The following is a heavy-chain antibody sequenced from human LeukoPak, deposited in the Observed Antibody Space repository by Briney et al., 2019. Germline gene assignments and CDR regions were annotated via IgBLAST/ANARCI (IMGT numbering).Heavy chain of an antibody. CDR2: VNSDGSST. J-gene: IGHJ4*02. Sequence: GGSLRLPCAASGFTYCHYRILWLRQAPGKGLVWVSRVNSDGSSTNYADSVKGRFTVSRDNAKNTLYLQMNSLRAEDTAVYYCARELRSAGAPGPLDYWGQGTLVTVSS. CDR3: ARELRSAGAPGPLDY. V-gene: IGHV3-74*01. CDR1: GFTYCHYR. D-gene: IGHD3-3*01.